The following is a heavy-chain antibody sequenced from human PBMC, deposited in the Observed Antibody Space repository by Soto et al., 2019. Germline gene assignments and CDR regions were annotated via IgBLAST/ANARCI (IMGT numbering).Heavy chain of an antibody. V-gene: IGHV4-30-4*01. J-gene: IGHJ5*02. CDR1: GGSITSGDSY. CDR3: ARDSRFSSSSYVGAWFDT. Sequence: SETLSLTCTVSGGSITSGDSYWSWIRQSPGKGLEWIAYIFYNGNAYYNPSLRSRASVSVDTSKNQFSLKLTSVTAADTAVYYCARDSRFSSSSYVGAWFDTWGQGTLVTVSS. CDR2: IFYNGNA. D-gene: IGHD6-13*01.